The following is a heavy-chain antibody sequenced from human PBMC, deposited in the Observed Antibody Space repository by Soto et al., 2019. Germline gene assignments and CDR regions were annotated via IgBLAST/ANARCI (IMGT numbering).Heavy chain of an antibody. D-gene: IGHD2-15*01. V-gene: IGHV1-69*06. Sequence: QVQLVQSGAEVKKPGSSVKVSCKASGGTFSSYAISWVRQAPGQGLEWMGGIIPIFGTANYAQKFQGRVTITADKSTSTAYMELSSLRSEDTAVYYCAGRGYCSDGSCYSRYHNWFDPWGQGTLVTVSS. CDR1: GGTFSSYA. CDR2: IIPIFGTA. J-gene: IGHJ5*02. CDR3: AGRGYCSDGSCYSRYHNWFDP.